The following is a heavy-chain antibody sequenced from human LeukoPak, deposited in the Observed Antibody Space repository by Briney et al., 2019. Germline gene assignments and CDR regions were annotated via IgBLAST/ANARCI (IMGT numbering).Heavy chain of an antibody. CDR1: GFSFSTYA. Sequence: GGSLRLSCAAAGFSFSTYAMSWVRQAPGKGPEWLSAISGNSRKIFYADSVKGRFTISRDNSKNTLFLQMSSLRVEDTAVYYCAKEGFGPADPDYWGQGTLVTVSS. CDR2: ISGNSRKI. CDR3: AKEGFGPADPDY. D-gene: IGHD2-2*01. V-gene: IGHV3-23*01. J-gene: IGHJ4*02.